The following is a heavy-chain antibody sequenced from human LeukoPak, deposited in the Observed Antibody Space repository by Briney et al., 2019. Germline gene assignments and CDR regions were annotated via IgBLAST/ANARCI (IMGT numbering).Heavy chain of an antibody. CDR1: GFTFSSYA. V-gene: IGHV3-23*01. CDR3: ARISSTRTANAFDI. Sequence: PGGSLRLSCAASGFTFSSYAMSWVRQARGKGLERVSAISGSGGSTYYADSVKGRFTISRDNSKNTLYLQMNSLRAVDTAVYYCARISSTRTANAFDIWGQGTMVTVSS. CDR2: ISGSGGST. J-gene: IGHJ3*02. D-gene: IGHD2-2*01.